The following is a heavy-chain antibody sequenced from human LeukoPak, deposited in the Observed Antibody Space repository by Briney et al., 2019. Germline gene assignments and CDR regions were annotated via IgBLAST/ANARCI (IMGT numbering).Heavy chain of an antibody. CDR2: IKQDGSEK. CDR1: GFTFSSYW. J-gene: IGHJ6*03. Sequence: PGGSLRLSCAASGFTFSSYWMSWVRQAPGKGLERVANIKQDGSEKYYVDSVKGRFTISRDNAKNSLYLQMNSLRAEDTAVYYCAREQGYSSSWYTGYYYYYMDVWGKGTTVTVSS. CDR3: AREQGYSSSWYTGYYYYYMDV. D-gene: IGHD6-13*01. V-gene: IGHV3-7*01.